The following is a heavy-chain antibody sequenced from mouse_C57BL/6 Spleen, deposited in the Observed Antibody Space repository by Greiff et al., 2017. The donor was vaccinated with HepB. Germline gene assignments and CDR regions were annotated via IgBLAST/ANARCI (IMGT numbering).Heavy chain of an antibody. D-gene: IGHD1-1*01. J-gene: IGHJ3*01. CDR3: ARSQGSSLFAY. CDR2: IYPGDGDT. Sequence: VHLVESGAELVKPGASVKISCKASGYAFSSYWMNWVKQRPGKGLEWIGQIYPGDGDTNYNGKFKGKATLTADKSSSTAYMQLSSLTSEDSAVYFCARSQGSSLFAYWGQGTLVTVSA. CDR1: GYAFSSYW. V-gene: IGHV1-80*01.